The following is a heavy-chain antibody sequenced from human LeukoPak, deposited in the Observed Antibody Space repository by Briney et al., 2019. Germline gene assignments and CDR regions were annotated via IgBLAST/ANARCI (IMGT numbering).Heavy chain of an antibody. Sequence: GGSLRLSCVASGFSFRNYAMSWVRQAPGKGLEWVSVFSGRDSTTDYVDSVRGRFTISRDNVDNVVYLQMNSLGAEDTAVYYCARVAVSGPTGWFDSWGQGTLVIVSS. CDR2: FSGRDSTT. J-gene: IGHJ5*01. V-gene: IGHV3-23*01. CDR3: ARVAVSGPTGWFDS. D-gene: IGHD2-8*02. CDR1: GFSFRNYA.